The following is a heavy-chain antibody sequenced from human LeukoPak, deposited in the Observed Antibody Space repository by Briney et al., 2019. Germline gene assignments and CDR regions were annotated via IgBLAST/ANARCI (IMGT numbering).Heavy chain of an antibody. CDR2: VHLDGRT. V-gene: IGHV4-34*10. Sequence: SETLSLTCGVYGGSFSGYYYSWIRQPPGKGLEWIGEVHLDGRTNFNPSLKSRLTMSVDLSENHVSLKLTSVTAADTAVYYCAREGGFYRPLDYSGQGTLVTVSS. D-gene: IGHD6-25*01. CDR3: AREGGFYRPLDY. J-gene: IGHJ4*02. CDR1: GGSFSGYY.